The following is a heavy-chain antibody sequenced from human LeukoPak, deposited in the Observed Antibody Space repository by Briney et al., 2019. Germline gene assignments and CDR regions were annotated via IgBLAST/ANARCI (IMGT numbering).Heavy chain of an antibody. D-gene: IGHD3-9*01. CDR1: GGSITGYY. CDR3: ARGNILTGYCFDF. CDR2: IHYTGVT. Sequence: SETLSLTCAVYGGSITGYYWSWIRQTPGRGLEWVGEIHYTGVTSYNPSLKSRATISTDTSKNQFSLRLSSVTAADTAVYYCARGNILTGYCFDFWGQGALVTVSS. V-gene: IGHV4-34*01. J-gene: IGHJ4*02.